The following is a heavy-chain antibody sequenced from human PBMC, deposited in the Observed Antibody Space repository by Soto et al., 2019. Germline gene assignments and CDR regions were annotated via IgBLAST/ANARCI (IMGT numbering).Heavy chain of an antibody. CDR2: INPSGGT. V-gene: IGHV4-34*01. CDR3: TRSQDYGSYYYMDV. D-gene: IGHD4-17*01. CDR1: GGSLSRYY. J-gene: IGHJ6*03. Sequence: PSETLSLTCAVYGGSLSRYYRSWIRQPPGKGLEWIGEINPSGGTNYNPSLKSRVTISEDTSKNQFSLRLTSVTAADTAMYYCTRSQDYGSYYYMDVWGKGTTVTVSS.